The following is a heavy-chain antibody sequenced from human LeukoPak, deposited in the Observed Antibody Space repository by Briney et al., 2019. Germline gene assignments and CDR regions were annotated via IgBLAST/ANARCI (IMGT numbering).Heavy chain of an antibody. Sequence: ASVKVSCEVSGYTLTELSMHWVRQAPGKGLEWMGGFGPEDGETIYAQKFQGRVTMTEDTSTDTAYMELSSLRSEDTAVYYCATDPIYSGYAFRFDYWGQGTLVTVSS. J-gene: IGHJ4*02. CDR2: FGPEDGET. CDR3: ATDPIYSGYAFRFDY. V-gene: IGHV1-24*01. D-gene: IGHD5-12*01. CDR1: GYTLTELS.